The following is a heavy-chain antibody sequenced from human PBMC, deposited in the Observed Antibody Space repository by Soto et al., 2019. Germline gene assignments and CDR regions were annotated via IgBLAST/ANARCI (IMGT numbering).Heavy chain of an antibody. Sequence: EVQLVESGGGLVQPGGSLRLSCAASGFTFSSYWVSWVRQAPGKGLEWVANIKQDGSEKYYVDSVKGRFTISRDNAKNSLYLQMNSLRAEDTAVYYCARDEPSYSGSCDYWGQGTLVTVSS. V-gene: IGHV3-7*05. CDR1: GFTFSSYW. D-gene: IGHD1-26*01. CDR2: IKQDGSEK. J-gene: IGHJ4*02. CDR3: ARDEPSYSGSCDY.